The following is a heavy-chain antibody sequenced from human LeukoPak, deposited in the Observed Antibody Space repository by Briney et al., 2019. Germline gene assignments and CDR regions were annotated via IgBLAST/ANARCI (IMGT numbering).Heavy chain of an antibody. J-gene: IGHJ5*02. CDR3: ATVAAAGTLNWFDP. D-gene: IGHD6-25*01. Sequence: GASVKVSCKASGYTFTGYYMHWVRQAPGKGLEWMGGFDPEDGETIYAQKFQGRVTMTEDTSTDTAYMELSSLRSEDTAVYYCATVAAAGTLNWFDPWGQGTLVTVSS. CDR2: FDPEDGET. CDR1: GYTFTGYY. V-gene: IGHV1-24*01.